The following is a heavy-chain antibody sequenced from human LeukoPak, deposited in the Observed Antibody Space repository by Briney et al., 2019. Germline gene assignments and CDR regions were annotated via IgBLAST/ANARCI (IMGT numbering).Heavy chain of an antibody. CDR2: ISSSGSTI. CDR1: GLTFSDYY. D-gene: IGHD3-22*01. J-gene: IGHJ3*02. Sequence: PGGSLRLSCAASGLTFSDYYMSWIRQAPGKGLEWVSYISSSGSTIYYADSVKGRFTISRDNAKNSLYLQMNSLRAEDTAVYYCARDLYDSSGYYYVKAEDAFDIWGQGTMVTVSS. V-gene: IGHV3-11*01. CDR3: ARDLYDSSGYYYVKAEDAFDI.